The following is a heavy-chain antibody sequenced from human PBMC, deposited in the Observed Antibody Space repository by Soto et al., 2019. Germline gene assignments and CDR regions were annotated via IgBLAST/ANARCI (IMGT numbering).Heavy chain of an antibody. J-gene: IGHJ3*02. CDR2: IWSDGSNK. V-gene: IGHV3-33*01. Sequence: GGSLRLSCAASRFTFSNYAMHWVRQAPGKGLEWVAVIWSDGSNKYYADSVKGRFTISRDNSKNTLYLQMSSLRAEDTAVYYCARDNWNYVSAFEIWGQGTMVTVSS. D-gene: IGHD1-7*01. CDR3: ARDNWNYVSAFEI. CDR1: RFTFSNYA.